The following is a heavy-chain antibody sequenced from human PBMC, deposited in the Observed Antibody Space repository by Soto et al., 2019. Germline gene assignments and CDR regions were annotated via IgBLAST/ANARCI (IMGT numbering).Heavy chain of an antibody. J-gene: IGHJ3*02. Sequence: GESLKISCKGSGYSFTSYWIGWVRQMPGKGLEWMGIIYPGDSDTRYSPSFQGQVTISADKSISTAYLQWSSLKASDTAMYYCARTYYDILTGYYSPPGFDAFDIWGQGTMVTVSS. CDR2: IYPGDSDT. V-gene: IGHV5-51*01. CDR3: ARTYYDILTGYYSPPGFDAFDI. CDR1: GYSFTSYW. D-gene: IGHD3-9*01.